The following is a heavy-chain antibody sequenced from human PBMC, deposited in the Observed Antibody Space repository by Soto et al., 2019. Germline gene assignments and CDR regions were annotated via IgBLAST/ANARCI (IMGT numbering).Heavy chain of an antibody. V-gene: IGHV4-34*01. CDR1: GGSFSGYY. CDR2: INHSGST. CDR3: ARGRPSPTGYYPNWFDP. J-gene: IGHJ5*02. D-gene: IGHD3-9*01. Sequence: PSKTLSLTCALYGGSFSGYYWSWIRQPPGKGLEWIGEINHSGSTNYNPSLKSRVTISVDTSKNQFSLKLSSVTAADTAVYYCARGRPSPTGYYPNWFDPWGQGTLVTVS.